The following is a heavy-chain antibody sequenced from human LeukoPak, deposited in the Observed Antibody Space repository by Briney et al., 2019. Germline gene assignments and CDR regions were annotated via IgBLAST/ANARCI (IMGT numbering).Heavy chain of an antibody. CDR1: GFTLTNYA. V-gene: IGHV7-4-1*02. D-gene: IGHD6-13*01. CDR2: INTNSGNP. J-gene: IGHJ4*02. CDR3: AKDVRRLGIASSGFDY. Sequence: EASVNVSCKASGFTLTNYAMNWVRQATGQGLEWMGWINTNSGNPTYAQGFTGRFVFSVESSVSTTYLQIRSLKAEDTAVYYCAKDVRRLGIASSGFDYWGQGSLVTVSS.